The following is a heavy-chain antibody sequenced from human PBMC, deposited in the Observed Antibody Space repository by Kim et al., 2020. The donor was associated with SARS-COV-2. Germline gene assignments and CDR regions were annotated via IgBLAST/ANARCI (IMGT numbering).Heavy chain of an antibody. Sequence: SETLSLTCTVPGGSISRYYWSWIRQPPGKGLKWIGYIYYSGSTNYNPSLKSRVTISVDTSKNQFSLKLSSVTAADTAVYYCARHGNVLLWFGEENWFDPSGQGTLVTVSS. D-gene: IGHD3-10*01. CDR2: IYYSGST. CDR1: GGSISRYY. J-gene: IGHJ5*02. CDR3: ARHGNVLLWFGEENWFDP. V-gene: IGHV4-59*08.